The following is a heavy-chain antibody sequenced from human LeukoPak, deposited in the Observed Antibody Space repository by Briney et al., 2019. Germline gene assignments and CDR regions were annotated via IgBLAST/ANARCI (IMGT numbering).Heavy chain of an antibody. CDR3: ARRDGYDFDY. V-gene: IGHV3-33*01. CDR1: GFTFSSYG. J-gene: IGHJ4*02. CDR2: IWYDGANK. Sequence: GGSLRLSCAASGFTFSSYGMHWVRQAPGKGLEWVAVIWYDGANKYYADSVKGRFTISRDNSKNTLYLQMNSLSAGDTAVYYCARRDGYDFDYWGQGTLFTLSS. D-gene: IGHD5-24*01.